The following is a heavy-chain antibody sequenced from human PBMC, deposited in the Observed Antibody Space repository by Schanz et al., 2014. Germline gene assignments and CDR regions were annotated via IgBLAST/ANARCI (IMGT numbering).Heavy chain of an antibody. V-gene: IGHV3-30-3*01. CDR2: ISYDGVNT. Sequence: QVQLVESGGGVVQPGGSLRLSCAASGFPFSSYALHWVRQAPGKGLEWVAVISYDGVNTYYADSVKGRFTISRDNSKNTLYLEMNRLRVDDTAVYYCSKDKQGSRSDDSWGQGTLVTVSS. CDR3: SKDKQGSRSDDS. CDR1: GFPFSSYA. D-gene: IGHD2-15*01. J-gene: IGHJ5*01.